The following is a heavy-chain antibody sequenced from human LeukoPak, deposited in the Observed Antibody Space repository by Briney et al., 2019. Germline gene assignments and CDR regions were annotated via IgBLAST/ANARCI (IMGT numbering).Heavy chain of an antibody. J-gene: IGHJ5*02. D-gene: IGHD5-24*01. CDR1: GFTLSNYW. CDR2: IKQDGSEK. CDR3: ARESDPWLQLT. Sequence: GGSLRLSCAASGFTLSNYWMIWVRQAPGKGLEWVGNIKQDGSEKRYADSVRGRFSISRDNAQTSLYLQMNSLRAEDTAVYYCARESDPWLQLTWGQGTLVTVSS. V-gene: IGHV3-7*05.